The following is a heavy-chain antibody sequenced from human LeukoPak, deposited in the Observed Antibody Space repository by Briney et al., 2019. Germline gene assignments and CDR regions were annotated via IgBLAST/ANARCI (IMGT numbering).Heavy chain of an antibody. D-gene: IGHD6-19*01. J-gene: IGHJ4*02. CDR2: ISGSGGST. CDR3: SAQPEALAGGLHY. Sequence: GGSLRLSCAASGFTFSSYAMSWVRQAPGKGLEWVSAISGSGGSTYYADSVKGRFTISRDNSKNTLYLQMNSLRAEDTAVYYCSAQPEALAGGLHYWGQGALVTVSS. CDR1: GFTFSSYA. V-gene: IGHV3-23*01.